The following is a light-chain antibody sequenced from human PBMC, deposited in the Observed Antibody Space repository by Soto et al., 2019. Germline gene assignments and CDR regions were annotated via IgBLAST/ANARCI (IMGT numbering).Light chain of an antibody. CDR1: SSNIGSKT. CDR3: AAWDGSLSGLV. Sequence: QSVLTQPPSASGTPEERVTISCSGSSSNIGSKTVNWYQQLPGTAPKLLIYSDYQRPSGVPDRFSGSKSGTSASLAITGLQAEDEADYYCAAWDGSLSGLVFGGGTKLTVL. J-gene: IGLJ3*02. CDR2: SDY. V-gene: IGLV1-44*01.